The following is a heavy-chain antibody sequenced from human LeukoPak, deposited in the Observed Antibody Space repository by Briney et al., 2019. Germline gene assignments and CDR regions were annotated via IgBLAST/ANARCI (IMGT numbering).Heavy chain of an antibody. CDR1: GFTFSSYS. D-gene: IGHD6-19*01. V-gene: IGHV3-21*01. CDR3: ARGYSSGWPPDY. J-gene: IGHJ4*02. Sequence: GGSLRLSCAAPGFTFSSYSMNRVRQAPGKGLEWVSSISSSSSYIYYADSVKGRFTISRDNAKNSLYLQMNSLRAEDTAVYYCARGYSSGWPPDYWGQGTLVTVSS. CDR2: ISSSSSYI.